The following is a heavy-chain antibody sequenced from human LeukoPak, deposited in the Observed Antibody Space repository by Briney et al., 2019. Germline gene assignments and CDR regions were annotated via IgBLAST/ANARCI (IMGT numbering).Heavy chain of an antibody. CDR2: IRHDGSLK. J-gene: IGHJ4*02. CDR3: ARRFRD. Sequence: GGSLRLSCIGSGFTFSGFELNWVRQAPGKGLEWVAYIRHDGSLKTYADSMRGRFTISRDDAKNSVYLQMDSLRVEDTATYYCARRFRDWGRGILVTVSS. V-gene: IGHV3-48*03. CDR1: GFTFSGFE.